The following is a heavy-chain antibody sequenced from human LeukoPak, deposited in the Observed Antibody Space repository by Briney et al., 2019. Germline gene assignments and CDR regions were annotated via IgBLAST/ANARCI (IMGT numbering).Heavy chain of an antibody. V-gene: IGHV4-59*08. D-gene: IGHD6-13*01. Sequence: PSETLSLTCTVSGGSISSYYWSWIRQPPGKGLEWIGYIYYSGSTNYNPSLMSRVTISVDTSKNQFSLKLSSVTAADTAVYYCARLNAAEWFDPWGQGTLVTVSS. CDR3: ARLNAAEWFDP. CDR1: GGSISSYY. J-gene: IGHJ5*02. CDR2: IYYSGST.